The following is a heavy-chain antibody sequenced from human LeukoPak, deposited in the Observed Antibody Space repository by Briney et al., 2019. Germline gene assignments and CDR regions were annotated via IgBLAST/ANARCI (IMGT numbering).Heavy chain of an antibody. J-gene: IGHJ6*02. V-gene: IGHV1-58*01. Sequence: GTSVKVSCKASGFTFTSSAVQWVRQARGQRLEWIGWIVVGSGHTNYAQKFQERVTISRDMSTSTAYMELYSLRSEDTAVYYCAATLTVTTGSTYYGMDVWGQGTTVTVSS. CDR2: IVVGSGHT. CDR3: AATLTVTTGSTYYGMDV. D-gene: IGHD4-17*01. CDR1: GFTFTSSA.